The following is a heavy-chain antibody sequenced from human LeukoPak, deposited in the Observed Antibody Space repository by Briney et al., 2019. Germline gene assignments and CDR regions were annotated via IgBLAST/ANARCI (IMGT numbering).Heavy chain of an antibody. CDR1: GGSISSGGYY. CDR2: IHYSGST. V-gene: IGHV4-31*03. Sequence: SQTLSLTCTVSGGSISSGGYYWSWIRQHPGKGLEWIGYIHYSGSTYYNPSLKSRVTISVDTSKNQFSPKLSSVTAADTALYYCARAPWVVVPAAIGYFDYWGQGTLVPVSS. J-gene: IGHJ4*02. D-gene: IGHD2-2*02. CDR3: ARAPWVVVPAAIGYFDY.